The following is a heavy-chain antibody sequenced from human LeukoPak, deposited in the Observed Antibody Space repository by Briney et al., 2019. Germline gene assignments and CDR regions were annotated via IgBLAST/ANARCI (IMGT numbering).Heavy chain of an antibody. D-gene: IGHD1-14*01. CDR1: GFTFDDYA. CDR2: ISWNSGSI. CDR3: TKDAGSGAFYYYDMDV. J-gene: IGHJ6*02. Sequence: GGSLRLSCAASGFTFDDYAMHWVRQAPGKGLEWVSGISWNSGSIGYADSVKGRFTISRDNAKNSLYLQMNSLRAEDTAFYYCTKDAGSGAFYYYDMDVWGQGTTVTVSS. V-gene: IGHV3-9*01.